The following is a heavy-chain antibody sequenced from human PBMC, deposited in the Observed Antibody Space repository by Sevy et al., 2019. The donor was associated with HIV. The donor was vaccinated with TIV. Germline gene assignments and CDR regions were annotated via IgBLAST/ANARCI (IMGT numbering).Heavy chain of an antibody. CDR1: GFSLNIDNVG. V-gene: IGHV2-5*01. D-gene: IGHD1-1*01. CDR2: IYWNDVK. CDR3: AHTTDTVSTWYSYYNFYGLDV. Sequence: SGPTLVNPTQTLTLTCTYSGFSLNIDNVGVGWIRQPPGKALEWLALIYWNDVKRYSPSLKSRLTITKDTSKNQVVLKITTMEPVDTATYYCAHTTDTVSTWYSYYNFYGLDVWGPGTTVTVSS. J-gene: IGHJ6*02.